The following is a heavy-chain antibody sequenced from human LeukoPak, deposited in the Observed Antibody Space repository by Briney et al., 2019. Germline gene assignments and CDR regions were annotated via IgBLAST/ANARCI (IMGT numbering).Heavy chain of an antibody. V-gene: IGHV3-23*01. CDR2: ISGSGSST. D-gene: IGHD3-16*02. CDR3: AKGSLRLGELSSWTLDY. CDR1: GFTFSTYA. Sequence: GGSLRLSCAASGFTFSTYAMSWVRQAPGKGLEWVSSISGSGSSTSYADSVKGLFTISRDNSKNTLDLQMNSLRAEDTAIYYCAKGSLRLGELSSWTLDYWGQGILVTVSS. J-gene: IGHJ4*02.